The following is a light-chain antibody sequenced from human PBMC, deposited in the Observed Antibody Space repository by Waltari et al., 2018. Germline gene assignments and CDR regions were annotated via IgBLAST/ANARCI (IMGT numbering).Light chain of an antibody. V-gene: IGKV3-20*01. J-gene: IGKJ1*01. Sequence: EIVLTQSQGTLSLSPGERATLFCRASQSVTRTLAWYQQKPGQGPRLPIYDASSRATGIPDRFSGSGYGTDFSLTISRLEPEDFAVYYCQKYGTLPATFGQGTKVEIK. CDR1: QSVTRT. CDR3: QKYGTLPAT. CDR2: DAS.